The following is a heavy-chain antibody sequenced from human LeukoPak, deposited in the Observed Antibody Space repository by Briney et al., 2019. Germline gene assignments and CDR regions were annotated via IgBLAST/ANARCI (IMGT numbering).Heavy chain of an antibody. CDR1: GYTSTDYY. Sequence: ASVKVSCKASGYTSTDYYIHWVRQAPGQGLEWMGWIKPNSGGTKYAQKFQGRVTLTRDTSISSAHMELSSLRSDDTAVYYCARGSPSRERHPFHFWGQGTMVTVSS. CDR3: ARGSPSRERHPFHF. CDR2: IKPNSGGT. V-gene: IGHV1-2*02. J-gene: IGHJ3*01.